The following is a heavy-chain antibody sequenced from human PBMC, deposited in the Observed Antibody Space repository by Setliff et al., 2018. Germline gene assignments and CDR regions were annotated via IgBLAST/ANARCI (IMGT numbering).Heavy chain of an antibody. D-gene: IGHD1-7*01. CDR2: MNSDGNSI. J-gene: IGHJ4*02. V-gene: IGHV3-74*01. CDR3: ARANWNCGFDY. Sequence: GGSLRLSCAASGFTFSTYSLIWVRQAPGTGLVCVSRMNSDGNSIFYADSVKGRFTISRDNAKNTLYLQMNSLRAEDTAVYYCARANWNCGFDYWGQGALVTVSS. CDR1: GFTFSTYS.